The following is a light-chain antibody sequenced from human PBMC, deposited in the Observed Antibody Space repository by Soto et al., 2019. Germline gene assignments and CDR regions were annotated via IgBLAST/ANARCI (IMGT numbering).Light chain of an antibody. CDR3: QQYNPPWT. Sequence: EIVMTQSPATLSVSPGQRATLSCRASQDVSGHLAWFQQKPGQAPRLLIYDTSTRATGIPVRFSGSGSGTDFTLTISSLQFEDFAVYFCQQYNPPWTFGQGTKVEIK. J-gene: IGKJ1*01. CDR1: QDVSGH. CDR2: DTS. V-gene: IGKV3-15*01.